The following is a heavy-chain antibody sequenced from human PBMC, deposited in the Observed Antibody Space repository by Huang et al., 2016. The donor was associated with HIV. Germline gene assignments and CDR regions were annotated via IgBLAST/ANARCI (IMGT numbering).Heavy chain of an antibody. J-gene: IGHJ4*02. Sequence: QVQLVHSRAEVKKPGASVKVSCKVSEYPLPELSIHWVRQPPGKGLEWMGGFDPEIGETIYAQKFQGRVTMTEDTSTETAFMELSGLRPEDTAVYYCVTGFDFFFDFWGQGTLVTVSS. CDR1: EYPLPELS. D-gene: IGHD3-9*01. CDR3: VTGFDFFFDF. V-gene: IGHV1-24*01. CDR2: FDPEIGET.